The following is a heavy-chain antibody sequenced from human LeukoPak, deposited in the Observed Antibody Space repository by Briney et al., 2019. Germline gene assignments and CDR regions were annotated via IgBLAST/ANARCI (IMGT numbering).Heavy chain of an antibody. CDR1: GGSISSYY. V-gene: IGHV4-59*01. Sequence: PSETLSLTCTVSGGSISSYYWSWIRQPPGKGLEWIGYIYYSGSTNYNPSLKSRVTISVDTSKNQFSLKLSSVTAADTAVYYCARVLWFGEGAFDIWGQGTMVTVSS. CDR3: ARVLWFGEGAFDI. CDR2: IYYSGST. J-gene: IGHJ3*02. D-gene: IGHD3-10*01.